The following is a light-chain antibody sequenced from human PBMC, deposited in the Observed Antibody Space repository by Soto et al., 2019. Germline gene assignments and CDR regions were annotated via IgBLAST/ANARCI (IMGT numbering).Light chain of an antibody. CDR1: QGISNW. Sequence: DIQMTQSPSSVXASVGDRVSITCRASQGISNWLAWYQQKPGRAPKLLIYAAFSLQSGVSSRFSGSGSGTDFTLTISSLQPEDFATYYCQQGNSFPFTFGPGTKVDIK. V-gene: IGKV1D-12*01. J-gene: IGKJ3*01. CDR2: AAF. CDR3: QQGNSFPFT.